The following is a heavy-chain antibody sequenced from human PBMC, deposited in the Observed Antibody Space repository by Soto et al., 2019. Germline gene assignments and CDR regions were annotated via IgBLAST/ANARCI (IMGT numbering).Heavy chain of an antibody. CDR3: AKAVGYCSSTSCRDYYFYYGMDV. CDR1: GFTFSNYG. CDR2: ISYDGSNK. Sequence: LRLSCAASGFTFSNYGMHWVRQAPGNGLEWVAVISYDGSNKYYADSVKGRFTISRDNSKNTLYLQMNSLRAEDTAVYYCAKAVGYCSSTSCRDYYFYYGMDVWGQGTTVTVSS. J-gene: IGHJ6*02. D-gene: IGHD2-2*01. V-gene: IGHV3-30*18.